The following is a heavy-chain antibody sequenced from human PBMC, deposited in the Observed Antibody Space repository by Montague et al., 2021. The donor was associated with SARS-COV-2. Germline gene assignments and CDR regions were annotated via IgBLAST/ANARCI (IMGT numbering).Heavy chain of an antibody. D-gene: IGHD2-15*01. Sequence: ILSLTCTVSGGSVSSRSHFWSWIRQPAGKGLEWIGHIYATGSAKYNPSLESRVTISVDTPNNQFSLRLNSVTAADTAVYYCTRDVVVVPASPAPTLFDPWGQGTLVTVSS. V-gene: IGHV4-61*09. CDR1: GGSVSSRSHF. CDR2: IYATGSA. J-gene: IGHJ5*02. CDR3: TRDVVVVPASPAPTLFDP.